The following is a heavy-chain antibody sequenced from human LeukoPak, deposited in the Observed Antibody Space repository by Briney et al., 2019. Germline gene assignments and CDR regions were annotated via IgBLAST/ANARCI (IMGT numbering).Heavy chain of an antibody. CDR1: EFTFSSYS. CDR3: ARIRSSGYLTFDY. Sequence: PGGSLRLSCAASEFTFSSYSMNWVRQAPGKGLEWVSYTTNSGNSKSYADSVKGRFTISRDNTKNSLYLQMNGLRAEDTAVYYCARIRSSGYLTFDYWGQGILVTVSS. CDR2: TTNSGNSK. J-gene: IGHJ4*02. D-gene: IGHD3-22*01. V-gene: IGHV3-48*01.